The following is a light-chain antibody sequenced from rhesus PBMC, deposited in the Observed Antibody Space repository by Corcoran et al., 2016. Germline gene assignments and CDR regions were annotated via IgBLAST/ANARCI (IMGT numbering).Light chain of an antibody. CDR2: DAS. CDR3: QQYNNWWT. J-gene: IGKJ1*01. Sequence: ETVVTQSPATLSLSPGERATLSCRASQSVGSNLAWYQQKPGQAPKLLVYDASSMATGIPDRFGGRGSGTEFTLTISSLEPEDVGVYSCQQYNNWWTFGQGTKVEIK. CDR1: QSVGSN. V-gene: IGKV3-42*02.